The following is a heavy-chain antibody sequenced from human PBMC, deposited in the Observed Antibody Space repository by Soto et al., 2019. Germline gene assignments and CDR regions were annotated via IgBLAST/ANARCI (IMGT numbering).Heavy chain of an antibody. D-gene: IGHD2-2*01. CDR3: ARVPDR. J-gene: IGHJ5*02. CDR2: IYHSGST. CDR1: GGSISSGGYS. V-gene: IGHV4-30-2*01. Sequence: TLEILSLTCAVSGGSISSGGYSWRWIRQPPGKGLEWIGYIYHSGSTYYNPSLKSRVTILVDRSKNQFSLKLSSVTAADTAVYYCARVPDRWGQGTLVTVSS.